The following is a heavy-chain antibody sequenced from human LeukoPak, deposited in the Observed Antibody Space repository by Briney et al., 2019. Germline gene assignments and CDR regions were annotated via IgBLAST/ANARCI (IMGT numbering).Heavy chain of an antibody. CDR3: ARTIAVAGDFDS. Sequence: SETLSLTCTVSGGSISSSSYYWGWIRQPPGKGLEWIGTIYYSGSTYYNPSLKSRVTISVDTSRNQFSLKLSSVTAADTAMYYCARTIAVAGDFDSWGQGTLVTVSS. D-gene: IGHD6-19*01. V-gene: IGHV4-39*01. CDR2: IYYSGST. J-gene: IGHJ4*02. CDR1: GGSISSSSYY.